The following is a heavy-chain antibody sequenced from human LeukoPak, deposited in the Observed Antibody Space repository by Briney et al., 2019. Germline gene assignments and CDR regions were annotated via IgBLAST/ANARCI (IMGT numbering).Heavy chain of an antibody. D-gene: IGHD3-10*01. J-gene: IGHJ6*02. CDR2: ISGSGAST. V-gene: IGHV3-23*01. CDR3: AKDALLWFGELFGGMDV. Sequence: GGSLRLSCAASGFTFNNYAMSWVRQAPGKGLEWVSSISGSGASTYYADSLRGRFTISRDNSKNTLYLQMNSLRAEDTAVSYCAKDALLWFGELFGGMDVWGQGTTVTVSS. CDR1: GFTFNNYA.